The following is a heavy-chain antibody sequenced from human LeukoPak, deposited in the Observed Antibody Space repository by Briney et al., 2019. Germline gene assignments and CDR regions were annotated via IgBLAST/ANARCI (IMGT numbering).Heavy chain of an antibody. V-gene: IGHV3-15*01. J-gene: IGHJ4*02. CDR1: GLTFSNAW. D-gene: IGHD1-26*01. CDR2: IKSKTDGGTT. Sequence: PGGSLRLSCAASGLTFSNAWMSWVRQAPGKGLEWVGRIKSKTDGGTTDYAAPVKGRFTISRDDSKNTLYLQMNSLETEDTAVYYCTTDRLRRLRWELLAYDYWGQGTLVTVSS. CDR3: TTDRLRRLRWELLAYDY.